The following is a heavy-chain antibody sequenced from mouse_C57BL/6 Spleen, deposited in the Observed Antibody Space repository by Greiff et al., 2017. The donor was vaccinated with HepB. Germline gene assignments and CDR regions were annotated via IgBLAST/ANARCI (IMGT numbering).Heavy chain of an antibody. Sequence: VQLQQPGAELVRPGSSVKLSCKASGYTFTSYWMDWVKQRPGQGLEWIGNIYPSDSETHYNQKFKDKATLTVDKSSSTAYMQLSSLTSEDSAVYYCARGVITPFYAMDYWGQGTSVTVSS. CDR2: IYPSDSET. CDR1: GYTFTSYW. J-gene: IGHJ4*01. CDR3: ARGVITPFYAMDY. V-gene: IGHV1-61*01. D-gene: IGHD2-1*01.